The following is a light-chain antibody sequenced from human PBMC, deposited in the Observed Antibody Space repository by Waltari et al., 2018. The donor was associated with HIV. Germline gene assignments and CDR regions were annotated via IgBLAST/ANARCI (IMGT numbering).Light chain of an antibody. Sequence: GTSSDVGGYNYVSWYQQHPGKAPKLMIYEVSNRPSGVSNRFSGSKSGNTASLTISGLQAEDEADYYCSSYTSSSTLVFGTGTKVTVL. CDR1: SSDVGGYNY. CDR2: EVS. V-gene: IGLV2-14*01. J-gene: IGLJ1*01. CDR3: SSYTSSSTLV.